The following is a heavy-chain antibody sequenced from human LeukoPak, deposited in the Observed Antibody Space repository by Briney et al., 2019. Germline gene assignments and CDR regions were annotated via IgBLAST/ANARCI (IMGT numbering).Heavy chain of an antibody. D-gene: IGHD3-22*01. Sequence: PGGSLTLSCAASGFTFSRNHRNWVRQAPGKGLEWVSAISGSGGSTYYADSVKGRFTISRDKSKNTLYLQMTSLRAEDTAVYYCAKDVRITMIVDRVGSDAFDIWGQGTMVTVSS. CDR1: GFTFSRNH. V-gene: IGHV3-23*01. J-gene: IGHJ3*02. CDR2: ISGSGGST. CDR3: AKDVRITMIVDRVGSDAFDI.